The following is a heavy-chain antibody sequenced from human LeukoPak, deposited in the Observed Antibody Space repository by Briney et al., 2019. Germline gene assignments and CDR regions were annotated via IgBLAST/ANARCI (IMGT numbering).Heavy chain of an antibody. V-gene: IGHV1-18*01. CDR1: GYTFTSYG. CDR3: ARDGDYDFWSAIYYFDY. CDR2: ISAYNGNT. D-gene: IGHD3-3*01. J-gene: IGHJ4*02. Sequence: ASVTVSCKASGYTFTSYGISWVRQAPGQGLEWMGWISAYNGNTNYAQKLQGRVTMTTDTSTSTAYMELRSLRSDDTAVYYCARDGDYDFWSAIYYFDYWGQGTLVTVSS.